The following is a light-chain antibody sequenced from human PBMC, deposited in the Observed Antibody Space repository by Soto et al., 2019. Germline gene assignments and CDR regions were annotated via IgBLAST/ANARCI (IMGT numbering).Light chain of an antibody. J-gene: IGLJ3*02. Sequence: QTVVTQEPSLTVSPGGTVTLTCGSSTGTVTTSHYPYWFQQKPGQAPRTLIYDTSNKHSWTPARFSGSLLGGNAALTLSGAQPEDEAEFYCLLSYSGSWVFGGGTKVTVL. CDR2: DTS. V-gene: IGLV7-46*01. CDR3: LLSYSGSWV. CDR1: TGTVTTSHY.